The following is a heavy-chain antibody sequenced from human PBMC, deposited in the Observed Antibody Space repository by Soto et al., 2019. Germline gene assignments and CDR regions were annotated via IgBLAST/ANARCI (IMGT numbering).Heavy chain of an antibody. Sequence: ASVKVSCKASGYTFTSYYMHWVRQAPGQGLEWMGGIIPIFGTANYAQKFQGRVTITADESTSTAYMELSSLRAEDTAGYYCAPPPFAHDSSDPYYFDYWGQGTLVTVSS. D-gene: IGHD3-22*01. CDR1: GYTFTSYY. CDR3: APPPFAHDSSDPYYFDY. J-gene: IGHJ4*02. CDR2: IIPIFGTA. V-gene: IGHV1-69*13.